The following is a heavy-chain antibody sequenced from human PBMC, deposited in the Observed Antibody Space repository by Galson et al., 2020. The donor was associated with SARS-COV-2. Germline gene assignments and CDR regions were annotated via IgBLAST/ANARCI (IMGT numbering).Heavy chain of an antibody. Sequence: ETSETLSLTCTVSGGSISSGGYYWSWIRQHPGKGLEWIGYIYYSGSTHYNPSLKSRVTISVDTSKNQFSLKLSSVTAADTAVYYCARAPITMIVVVDAFDIWGQGTMVTVSS. V-gene: IGHV4-31*03. CDR2: IYYSGST. CDR1: GGSISSGGYY. J-gene: IGHJ3*02. D-gene: IGHD3-22*01. CDR3: ARAPITMIVVVDAFDI.